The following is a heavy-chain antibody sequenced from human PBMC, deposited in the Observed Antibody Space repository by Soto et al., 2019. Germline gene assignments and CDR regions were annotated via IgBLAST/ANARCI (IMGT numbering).Heavy chain of an antibody. CDR3: ARARCSGGSCYGAVDY. CDR1: GGTFSSYT. J-gene: IGHJ4*02. Sequence: QVQLVQSGAEVQKPGSSVKVSCKASGGTFSSYTISWVRQAPGQGLEWMGRIIPILGIANYAQKFQGRVTITADKSTSTAYMELSSLRSEDTAVYYCARARCSGGSCYGAVDYWGQGTLVTVSS. V-gene: IGHV1-69*02. CDR2: IIPILGIA. D-gene: IGHD2-15*01.